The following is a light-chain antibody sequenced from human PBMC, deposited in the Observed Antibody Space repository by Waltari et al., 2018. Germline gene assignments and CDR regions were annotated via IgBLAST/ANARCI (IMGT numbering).Light chain of an antibody. Sequence: QSALTQPASVSGSPGQSITISCTGTSSDVGFYNYVSWYQQHPGKAPKLLIYDVSERPPGVSNRFSGSKSGNTASLTISGLQADDEADYHCNSYTRNSSWVFGGGTKLTVL. CDR2: DVS. J-gene: IGLJ3*02. CDR3: NSYTRNSSWV. V-gene: IGLV2-14*01. CDR1: SSDVGFYNY.